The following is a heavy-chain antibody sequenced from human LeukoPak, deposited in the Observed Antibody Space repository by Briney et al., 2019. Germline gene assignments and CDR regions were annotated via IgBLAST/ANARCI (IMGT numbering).Heavy chain of an antibody. J-gene: IGHJ5*02. CDR3: ARGGAPYCTSTSCYEDWFDP. CDR1: GFTFSNYW. CDR2: INQDGSEK. D-gene: IGHD2-2*01. V-gene: IGHV3-7*05. Sequence: GGSLRLSCAAPGFTFSNYWMSWVRQAPGKGLEWVANINQDGSEKYYVDSVKGRFTISRDNAKNSLYLQMNSLRAEDTAVFYCARGGAPYCTSTSCYEDWFDPWGQGTLVTVSS.